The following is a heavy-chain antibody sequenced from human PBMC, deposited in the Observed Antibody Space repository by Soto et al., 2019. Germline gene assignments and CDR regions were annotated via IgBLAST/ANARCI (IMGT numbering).Heavy chain of an antibody. CDR1: GFIFSSYA. CDR2: ISYDGSNK. CDR3: ARDNYDSSAYYFGDFDI. D-gene: IGHD3-22*01. Sequence: GGSLRLSCAASGFIFSSYAMHWVRQAPGKGLEWVAVISYDGSNKYYADSVKGRFTISRDNSKNTLYLQMNSLRAEDTAVYYCARDNYDSSAYYFGDFDIWGQGTMVTVAS. J-gene: IGHJ3*02. V-gene: IGHV3-30-3*01.